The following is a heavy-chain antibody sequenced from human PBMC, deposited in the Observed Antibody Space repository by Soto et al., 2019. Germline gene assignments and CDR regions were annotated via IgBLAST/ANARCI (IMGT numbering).Heavy chain of an antibody. J-gene: IGHJ4*02. D-gene: IGHD6-19*01. V-gene: IGHV3-23*01. CDR1: GFTFSSYA. CDR3: AKAGGIAVPGSHLDY. Sequence: EVQLLESGGGSVQPGGSLRLSCATSGFTFSSYAMSWVRQAPGKGLEWVSAISGSGGSTNYADSAEGRFTISRDNSKNTLYLQMSSLRAEDTAVYYCAKAGGIAVPGSHLDYWGQVTLVTVSS. CDR2: ISGSGGST.